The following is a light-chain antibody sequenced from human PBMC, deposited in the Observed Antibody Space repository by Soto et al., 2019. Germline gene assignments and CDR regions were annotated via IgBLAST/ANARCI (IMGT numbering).Light chain of an antibody. CDR1: SSDIGAGYD. CDR3: QSYDSSLSGVV. Sequence: QAVVTQPPSVSGAPGQRVTISCNESSSDIGAGYDVHWYQQLPGTAPKLLIYGNSNRPSGVPDRFSGSKSGTSASLAITGLQAEDEADYYCQSYDSSLSGVVFGGGTKVTVL. J-gene: IGLJ2*01. V-gene: IGLV1-40*01. CDR2: GNS.